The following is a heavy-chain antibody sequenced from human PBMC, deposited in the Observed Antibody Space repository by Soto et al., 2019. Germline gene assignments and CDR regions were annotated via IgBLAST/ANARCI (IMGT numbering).Heavy chain of an antibody. CDR1: GGSFSGYY. Sequence: SETLSLTCAVYGGSFSGYYWSWIRQPPGKGLEWIGEINHSGSTNYNPSIKSRVTISVDTSKNQFSLKLSSVTAADTAVYYCARAGDSSGPVALGYWGQGTLVT. CDR3: ARAGDSSGPVALGY. J-gene: IGHJ4*02. D-gene: IGHD6-19*01. V-gene: IGHV4-34*01. CDR2: INHSGST.